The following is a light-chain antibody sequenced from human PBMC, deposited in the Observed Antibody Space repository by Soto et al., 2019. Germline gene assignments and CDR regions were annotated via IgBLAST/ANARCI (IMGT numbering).Light chain of an antibody. CDR1: QTVTSNY. J-gene: IGKJ1*01. Sequence: EIVLTQSPGTLSSSPGERATLSCRASQTVTSNYLAWYQQQPRQAPRLLFFGASIRATGLPDRFRGGGSGTDFTLTISRLEPEDFAVYYCQQYGSSPGTFGQGTKVEVK. CDR2: GAS. CDR3: QQYGSSPGT. V-gene: IGKV3-20*01.